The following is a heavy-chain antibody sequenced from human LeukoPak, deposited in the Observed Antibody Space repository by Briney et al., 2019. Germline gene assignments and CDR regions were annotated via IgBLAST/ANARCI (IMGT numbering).Heavy chain of an antibody. D-gene: IGHD6-19*01. CDR1: GFTFSSYA. V-gene: IGHV3-30-3*01. Sequence: GRSLRLSCAASGFTFSSYAMHWVRQAPGKGLEWVAVISYDGSNKYYADSVKGRFTISRDNSKNTLYLQMNSLRAEDTAVCYCARARGQWLADAFDIWGQGTMVTVSS. CDR3: ARARGQWLADAFDI. J-gene: IGHJ3*02. CDR2: ISYDGSNK.